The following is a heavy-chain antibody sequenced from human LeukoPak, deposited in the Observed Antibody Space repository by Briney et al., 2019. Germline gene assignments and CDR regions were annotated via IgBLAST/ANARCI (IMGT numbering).Heavy chain of an antibody. CDR2: LSYSGTT. J-gene: IGHJ5*02. Sequence: SESLSLTCTVSGGSISSSTYYWGWIRQPPGRGLEWIGSLSYSGTTYYNPSLKSRVTISVDTSNNHFSLKLSSVTAADTAVYYCARQGWWFDPWGQGTLVTVSS. CDR3: ARQGWWFDP. D-gene: IGHD2-15*01. CDR1: GGSISSSTYY. V-gene: IGHV4-39*01.